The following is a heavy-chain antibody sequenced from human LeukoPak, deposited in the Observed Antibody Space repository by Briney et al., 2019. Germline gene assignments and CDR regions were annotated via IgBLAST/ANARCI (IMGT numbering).Heavy chain of an antibody. J-gene: IGHJ4*02. V-gene: IGHV4-59*08. CDR3: ARHRNSGPYYFDY. D-gene: IGHD1-7*01. Sequence: PSETLSLTCTVSGGFISSYYWSWIRQPPGKGLEWIGYIYYSGSTNYNPSLKSRVTISVDTSKNQFSLKLSSVTAADTAVYYCARHRNSGPYYFDYWGQGTLVTVSS. CDR2: IYYSGST. CDR1: GGFISSYY.